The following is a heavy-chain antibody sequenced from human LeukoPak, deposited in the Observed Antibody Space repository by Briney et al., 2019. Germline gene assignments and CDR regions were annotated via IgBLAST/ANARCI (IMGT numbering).Heavy chain of an antibody. D-gene: IGHD3-16*02. CDR2: IYYSGST. J-gene: IGHJ6*02. V-gene: IGHV4-59*01. CDR3: ARGAGLSTLTMDV. CDR1: GGSISSYY. Sequence: SETLSLTCTVSGGSISSYYWSWIRQPPGKGLEWIGYIYYSGSTNYNPSLKSRVTISVDTPKNQFSLKLSSVTAADTAVYYCARGAGLSTLTMDVWGQGTTVTVSS.